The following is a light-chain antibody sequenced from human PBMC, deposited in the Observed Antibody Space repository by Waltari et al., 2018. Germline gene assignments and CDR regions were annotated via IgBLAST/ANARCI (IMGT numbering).Light chain of an antibody. CDR3: QQYDSTPLT. CDR1: QSVYSRF. CDR2: GTT. Sequence: EIVLTQSPGTLSLSPGERATLSCRASQSVYSRFFAWYQQKHGQAHRLLISGTTTRATGIPDRFSGSGSGTNFTLTISRLEPEDFAVYYCQQYDSTPLTFGGGTKVEIK. V-gene: IGKV3-20*01. J-gene: IGKJ4*01.